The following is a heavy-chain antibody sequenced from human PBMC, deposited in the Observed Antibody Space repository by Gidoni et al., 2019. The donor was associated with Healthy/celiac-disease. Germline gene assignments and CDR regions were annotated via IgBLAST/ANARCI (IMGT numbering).Heavy chain of an antibody. D-gene: IGHD2-15*01. CDR3: ARDRPGYCSGGSCFDAFDI. CDR2: ISSSVSTI. V-gene: IGHV3-48*03. CDR1: GFTFSRYE. Sequence: EVQLVESGGGLVQPGGSLSLSCAASGFTFSRYEMNWVRQVPGKGLEWVSYISSSVSTIYYADSVKDRFTISRDNAKNSLYLQMNSLRAEDTAVYYCARDRPGYCSGGSCFDAFDIWGQGTMVTVSS. J-gene: IGHJ3*02.